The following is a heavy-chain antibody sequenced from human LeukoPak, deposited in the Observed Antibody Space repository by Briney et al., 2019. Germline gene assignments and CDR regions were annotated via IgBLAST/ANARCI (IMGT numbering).Heavy chain of an antibody. D-gene: IGHD2-2*01. Sequence: GGSLRLSCAASGFTFSSYGMHWVRQAPGKGLEWVAFIRYDGSNKYYADSVKGRFTISRDNSKNTLYLQMNSLRAEDTAVYYCAKMDLVPSAHASRDYWGQGTLVTVSS. V-gene: IGHV3-30*02. J-gene: IGHJ4*02. CDR3: AKMDLVPSAHASRDY. CDR2: IRYDGSNK. CDR1: GFTFSSYG.